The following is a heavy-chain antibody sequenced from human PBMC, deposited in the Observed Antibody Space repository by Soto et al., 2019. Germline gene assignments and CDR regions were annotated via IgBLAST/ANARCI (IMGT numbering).Heavy chain of an antibody. D-gene: IGHD6-19*01. CDR1: GFTFSSYD. V-gene: IGHV3-13*01. J-gene: IGHJ6*02. CDR2: IGTAGDT. Sequence: EVQLVESGGGLVQPGGSLRLSCAASGFTFSSYDMHWVRQATGKGLEWVSAIGTAGDTYYPGSVKGRFTISRENAKNSLYLQMNSLRAEDTALYYCARDLRLDDYYYYGMDVWGQGTTVTVSS. CDR3: ARDLRLDDYYYYGMDV.